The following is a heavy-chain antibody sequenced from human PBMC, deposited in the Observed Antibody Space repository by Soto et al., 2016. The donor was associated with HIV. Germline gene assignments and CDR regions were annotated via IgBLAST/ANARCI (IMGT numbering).Heavy chain of an antibody. CDR3: AKSGGVLLWFGRYFDY. CDR1: GFTFSSYA. D-gene: IGHD3-10*01. CDR2: ISGSGGST. V-gene: IGHV3-23*01. Sequence: EVQLLESGGGLVQPGGSLRLSCAAPGFTFSSYAMSWVRQAPGKGLEWVSAISGSGGSTYYADSVKGRFTISRDNSKNTLYLQMNSLRAEDTAVYYCAKSGGVLLWFGRYFDYWGQGTLVTVSS. J-gene: IGHJ4*02.